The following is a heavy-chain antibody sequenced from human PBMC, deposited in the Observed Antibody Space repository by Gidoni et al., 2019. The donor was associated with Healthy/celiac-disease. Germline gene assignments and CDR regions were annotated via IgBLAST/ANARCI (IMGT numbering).Heavy chain of an antibody. Sequence: EVQLVESGGGLVQPGRSLRLSCAASGFTFDDYAMHWVRQAPGKGLEWVSGISWNSGSIGYADSVKGRFTISRDNAKNSLYLQMNSLRAEDTALYYCAKDLLRKGVGWFDPWGQGTLVTVSS. J-gene: IGHJ5*02. CDR1: GFTFDDYA. D-gene: IGHD1-26*01. V-gene: IGHV3-9*01. CDR3: AKDLLRKGVGWFDP. CDR2: ISWNSGSI.